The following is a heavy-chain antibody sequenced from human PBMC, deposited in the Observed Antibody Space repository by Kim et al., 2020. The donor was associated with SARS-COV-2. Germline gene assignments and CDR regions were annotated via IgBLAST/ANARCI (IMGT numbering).Heavy chain of an antibody. CDR3: ARGGSPYSSSSPYYMDV. CDR1: GYTFTSYD. Sequence: ASVKVSCKASGYTFTSYDINWVRQATGQGLEWMGWMNPNSGNTGYAQKFQGRVTMTRNTSISTAYMELSSLRSEDTAVYYCARGGSPYSSSSPYYMDVWGKGTTVTVSS. V-gene: IGHV1-8*01. CDR2: MNPNSGNT. J-gene: IGHJ6*03. D-gene: IGHD6-6*01.